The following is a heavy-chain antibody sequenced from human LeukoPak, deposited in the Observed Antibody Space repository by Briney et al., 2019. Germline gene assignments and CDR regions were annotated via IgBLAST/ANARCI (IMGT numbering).Heavy chain of an antibody. Sequence: GASVKVSCKASGYTFTSYGISWVRQAPGQGLEWMGWISAYNGNTNYAQKLQGRVTMTTDTSTSTAYMELRSLRSDDTAVYYCARFLTSYYYYYYMDVWGKGTTVTVSS. V-gene: IGHV1-18*01. CDR2: ISAYNGNT. J-gene: IGHJ6*03. CDR1: GYTFTSYG. CDR3: ARFLTSYYYYYYMDV.